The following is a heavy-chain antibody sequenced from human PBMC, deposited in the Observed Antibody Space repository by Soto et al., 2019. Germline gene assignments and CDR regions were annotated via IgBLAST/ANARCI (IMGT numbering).Heavy chain of an antibody. D-gene: IGHD2-2*01. V-gene: IGHV3-7*01. J-gene: IGHJ6*02. CDR1: GFTFSSYY. CDR3: ARDSGVVAHSFSYYNMDV. CDR2: IKQDGSEK. Sequence: GGSLRLSCAASGFTFSSYYMSWVRQAPGKGLEWVANIKQDGSEKYYVDSVKGRFTISRDNAKNSLYLQMNSLRAEDTAVYYCARDSGVVAHSFSYYNMDVWGQGTTVTVS.